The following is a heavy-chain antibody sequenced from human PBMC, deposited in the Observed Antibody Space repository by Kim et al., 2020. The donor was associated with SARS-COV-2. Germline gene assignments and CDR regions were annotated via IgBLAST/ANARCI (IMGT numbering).Heavy chain of an antibody. D-gene: IGHD6-13*01. CDR1: GYIFSGFV. V-gene: IGHV1-3*04. Sequence: ASVKVSCKASGYIFSGFVIHWLRQAPGQRLEWMGLIFTVSGNTRYSQMFQDRITITRDTSASTAYMELSSLRPEDTAVYYCARDDVAAPGSYLDSWGQGTRVTASS. CDR2: IFTVSGNT. CDR3: ARDDVAAPGSYLDS. J-gene: IGHJ4*02.